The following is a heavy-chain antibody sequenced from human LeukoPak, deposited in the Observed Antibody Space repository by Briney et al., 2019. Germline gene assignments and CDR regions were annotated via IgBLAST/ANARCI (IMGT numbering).Heavy chain of an antibody. J-gene: IGHJ4*02. D-gene: IGHD2-21*01. CDR1: GFTFSDYW. CDR2: INQDGSEK. CDR3: ARGSVIAANLDF. V-gene: IGHV3-7*01. Sequence: GGSLRLSCAASGFTFSDYWMSWVRQAPGKGLEWVANINQDGSEKDYVDSVRGRFTISRDNAKNSLFLQMNTLRADDAAVYYCARGSVIAANLDFWGQGTLITVS.